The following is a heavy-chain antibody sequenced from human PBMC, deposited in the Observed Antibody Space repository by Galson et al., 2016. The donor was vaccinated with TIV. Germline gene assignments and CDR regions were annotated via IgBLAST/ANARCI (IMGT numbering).Heavy chain of an antibody. Sequence: SLRLSCAASGFTFDDHGMSWVRQVPGKGLKWVAGIYWNGVSTGYADSVKGHFTISRDNAKNSLYLQMNGLRAEDTALYYCARDQTLRFLRGYGMDVWGQGTTVIVSS. D-gene: IGHD3-3*01. CDR3: ARDQTLRFLRGYGMDV. CDR2: IYWNGVST. CDR1: GFTFDDHG. V-gene: IGHV3-20*04. J-gene: IGHJ6*02.